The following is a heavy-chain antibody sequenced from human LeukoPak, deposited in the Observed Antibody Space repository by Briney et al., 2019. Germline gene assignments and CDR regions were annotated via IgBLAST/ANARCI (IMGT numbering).Heavy chain of an antibody. Sequence: PGGSLRLSCTASGFTFSYGWMNWVRQAPGMGLEWVARITSKSDGETRDYAAPVKGRFAISRDDSKNTLYLQMDSLKIEDTAVYYCATLTTVTTHSYYYGMDVWGQGTTVTVSS. CDR3: ATLTTVTTHSYYYGMDV. J-gene: IGHJ6*02. D-gene: IGHD4-17*01. V-gene: IGHV3-15*01. CDR1: GFTFSYGW. CDR2: ITSKSDGETR.